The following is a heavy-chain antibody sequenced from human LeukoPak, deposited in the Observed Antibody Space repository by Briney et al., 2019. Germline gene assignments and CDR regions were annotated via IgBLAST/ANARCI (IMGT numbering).Heavy chain of an antibody. CDR3: ARDGYSSGWYYFDY. CDR1: GFTVSSNY. J-gene: IGHJ4*02. CDR2: IYSGGST. V-gene: IGHV3-66*01. D-gene: IGHD6-19*01. Sequence: GGSLRLSCAASGFTVSSNYMSWVRQAPGKGLEWVSVIYSGGSTYYADSVKGRFTISRDNSKNTLYLQMNSLRAEDTAVYYCARDGYSSGWYYFDYWGQGTLVTVSS.